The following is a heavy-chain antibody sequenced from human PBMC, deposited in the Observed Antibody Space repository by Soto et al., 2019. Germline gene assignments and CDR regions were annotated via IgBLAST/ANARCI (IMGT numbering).Heavy chain of an antibody. D-gene: IGHD6-13*01. CDR3: ARHPERIAEIGWFDP. V-gene: IGHV3-30*12. Sequence: SGFTFSDYAMHWVRQAPGKGLEWVAVVSHDGRNTHYADSVKGRFTISRDNAKNSLYLQMNSLRAEDTAVYYCARHPERIAEIGWFDPWGQGTLVTVSS. CDR2: VSHDGRNT. J-gene: IGHJ5*02. CDR1: GFTFSDYA.